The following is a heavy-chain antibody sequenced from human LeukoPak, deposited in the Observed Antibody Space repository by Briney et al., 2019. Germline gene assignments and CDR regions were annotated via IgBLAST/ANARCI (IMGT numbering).Heavy chain of an antibody. D-gene: IGHD4-11*01. CDR1: GFTFSSYA. CDR3: ARALRHSNYNYFDY. J-gene: IGHJ4*02. CDR2: ISGGGNTI. V-gene: IGHV3-48*03. Sequence: QSGGSLRLSCAASGFTFSSYAMSWVRQAPGKGLEWVSYISGGGNTIYYADSVKGRFTISRDNAKKSLYLQMNSLRAEDTAVYYCARALRHSNYNYFDYWGQGTLVTVSS.